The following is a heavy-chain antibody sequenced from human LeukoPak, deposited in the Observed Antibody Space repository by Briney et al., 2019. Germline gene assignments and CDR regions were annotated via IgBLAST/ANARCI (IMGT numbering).Heavy chain of an antibody. J-gene: IGHJ5*02. Sequence: LTGGSLRLSCAASGFTFSSYPMSWVRQAPGKGLEWVSGISGSGGGTFYPESVKGRFIISRDNAKNTLYLQMNSLRAEDTAVYYCARGYYDSNDSNRSNWFEPWGQGTLVTVSS. CDR3: ARGYYDSNDSNRSNWFEP. CDR2: ISGSGGGT. D-gene: IGHD3-22*01. CDR1: GFTFSSYP. V-gene: IGHV3-23*01.